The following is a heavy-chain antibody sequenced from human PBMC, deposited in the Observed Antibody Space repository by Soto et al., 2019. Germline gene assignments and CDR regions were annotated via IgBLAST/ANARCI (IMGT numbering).Heavy chain of an antibody. CDR2: INNNSGRK. D-gene: IGHD3-22*01. CDR3: EKDGDYESFDY. Sequence: PGGSLRLSCAASGFSFSSYTMNWVRQAPGKGLEWVSSINNNSGRKYYADSVKGRFTISRDNSKNTLFLQMNSLKAEDTAVYFCEKDGDYESFDYWGQGTQVTVAS. CDR1: GFSFSSYT. V-gene: IGHV3-23*01. J-gene: IGHJ4*02.